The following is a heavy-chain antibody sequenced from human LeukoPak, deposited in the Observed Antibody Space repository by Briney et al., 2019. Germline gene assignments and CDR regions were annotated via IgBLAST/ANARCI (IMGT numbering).Heavy chain of an antibody. V-gene: IGHV4-39*01. Sequence: SETLSLTCTVSGGSISSSSYYWGWIRQPPGKGLEWIGSIYYSGSTYYNPSLKSRVTISVDTSKNQFSLKLSSVTAADTAVYYCARGIAAAGTSWNYYYYYMDVWGKGTTVTVSS. CDR2: IYYSGST. D-gene: IGHD6-13*01. J-gene: IGHJ6*03. CDR3: ARGIAAAGTSWNYYYYYMDV. CDR1: GGSISSSSYY.